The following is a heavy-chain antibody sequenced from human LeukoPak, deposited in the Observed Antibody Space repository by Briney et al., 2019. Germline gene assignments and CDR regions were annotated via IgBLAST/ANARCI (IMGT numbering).Heavy chain of an antibody. CDR1: GYTFTNHY. V-gene: IGHV1-46*01. J-gene: IGHJ4*02. CDR2: INPRDGST. Sequence: EASVKVSCKASGYTFTNHYMYWVRQAPGQGLEWMGIINPRDGSTSYAQNFQGRVTVTRDTSTTTVHMELRGLRSEDTAVYYCARDQEGFDYWGQGTVVTVSS. CDR3: ARDQEGFDY.